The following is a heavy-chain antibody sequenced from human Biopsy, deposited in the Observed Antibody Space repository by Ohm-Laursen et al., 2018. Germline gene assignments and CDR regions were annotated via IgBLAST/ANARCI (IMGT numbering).Heavy chain of an antibody. V-gene: IGHV4-34*01. Sequence: SETLSLTCAVYGESFNGYYWSWIRQTPGKGLEWIGEINHSGRTNYNPSLKSRVTISVDTSKNQFSLKVRSGTAADTAVYYCVRGVDYYDPYHYYALDVWGQGTTVTVS. D-gene: IGHD3-22*01. CDR2: INHSGRT. CDR3: VRGVDYYDPYHYYALDV. CDR1: GESFNGYY. J-gene: IGHJ6*02.